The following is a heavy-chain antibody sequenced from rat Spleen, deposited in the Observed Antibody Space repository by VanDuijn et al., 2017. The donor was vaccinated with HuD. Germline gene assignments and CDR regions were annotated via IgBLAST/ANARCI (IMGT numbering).Heavy chain of an antibody. CDR2: ISTSGGST. CDR3: ARHDYSGGNWFAY. Sequence: EVQLVESGGGLVQPGRSLKLSCAASGFTFSNYDMAWVRQAPTKGLEWVASISTSGGSTYYRDSVKGRFTVSRDNAKSTLYLQMDSLRSEDTATYYCARHDYSGGNWFAYRGQGTLVTVSS. J-gene: IGHJ3*01. D-gene: IGHD1-1*01. CDR1: GFTFSNYD. V-gene: IGHV5-25*01.